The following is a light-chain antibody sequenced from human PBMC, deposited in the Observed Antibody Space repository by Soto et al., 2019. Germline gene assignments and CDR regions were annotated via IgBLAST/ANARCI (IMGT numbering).Light chain of an antibody. J-gene: IGKJ3*01. V-gene: IGKV3-20*01. Sequence: EIVLTQSPGTLSLSPGERATLSCRASQSIRNSFLAWYQQRPGQAPRLLIYGASTRVTGIPDRCSSSGSGTAVTLTIIRLEPADSAVYYCQHYYRLPQLSFGPGTKVDIK. CDR1: QSIRNSF. CDR3: QHYYRLPQLS. CDR2: GAS.